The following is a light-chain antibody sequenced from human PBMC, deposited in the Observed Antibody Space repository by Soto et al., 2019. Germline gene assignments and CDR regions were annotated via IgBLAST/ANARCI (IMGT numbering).Light chain of an antibody. J-gene: IGKJ5*01. Sequence: EIELTQSPGTLSLSPGESATLSCRVSQTTSPKYVAWYQQRRGLAPRLLVYGASKRAAGIPDRFRGSGSGSEFSLTISGPEPEDFAVYFCQHFGSSPPVIFGQGTRLEIK. V-gene: IGKV3-20*01. CDR1: QTTSPKY. CDR2: GAS. CDR3: QHFGSSPPVI.